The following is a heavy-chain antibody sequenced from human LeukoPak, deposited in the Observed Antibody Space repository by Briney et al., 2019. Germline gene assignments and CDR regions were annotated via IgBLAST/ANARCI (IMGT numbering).Heavy chain of an antibody. D-gene: IGHD6-13*01. CDR2: INHSGSTS. Sequence: SETLSLTCAVYGESFSGYFWNWIRQPPGKGLEWIGEINHSGSTSNHNPSLKSRVTMSVDTSKNQFSLKLSSVTAADTAVYYCASRLRGISPGGTSYETYYFDYWGQGTLVTVSS. CDR3: ASRLRGISPGGTSYETYYFDY. J-gene: IGHJ4*02. CDR1: GESFSGYF. V-gene: IGHV4-34*01.